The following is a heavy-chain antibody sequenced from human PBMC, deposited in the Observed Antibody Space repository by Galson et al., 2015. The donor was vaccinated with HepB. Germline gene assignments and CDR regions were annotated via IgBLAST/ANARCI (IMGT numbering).Heavy chain of an antibody. V-gene: IGHV3-30-3*01. J-gene: IGHJ6*02. CDR2: ISYDGSNK. CDR3: ARDPDIVATAGYYYYGMDV. CDR1: GFTFSSYA. Sequence: SLRLSCAASGFTFSSYAMHWVRQAPGKGLEWVAVISYDGSNKYYADSVKGRFTISRDNSKNTLYLQMNSLRAEDTAVYYCARDPDIVATAGYYYYGMDVWGQGTTVTVSS. D-gene: IGHD5-12*01.